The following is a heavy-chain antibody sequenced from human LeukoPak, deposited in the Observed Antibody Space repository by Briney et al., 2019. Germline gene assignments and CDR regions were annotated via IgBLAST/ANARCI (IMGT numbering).Heavy chain of an antibody. D-gene: IGHD3-22*01. V-gene: IGHV4-59*08. Sequence: SETLSLTCTVSGGAISSYYWSWIRQPPGKGLEWIGYVHYTGSTNDNPSLKSRATISLDTSKIQISLKLSSVTAADTAVYYCANYYDSSGYYLTWGQGILVTVSS. CDR2: VHYTGST. J-gene: IGHJ4*02. CDR3: ANYYDSSGYYLT. CDR1: GGAISSYY.